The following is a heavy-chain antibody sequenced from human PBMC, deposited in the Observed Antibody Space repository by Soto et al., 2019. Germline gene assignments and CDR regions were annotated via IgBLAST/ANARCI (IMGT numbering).Heavy chain of an antibody. CDR1: GGTFSSYA. V-gene: IGHV1-69*01. Sequence: QVQLVQSGAEVKKPGSSVKVSCKASGGTFSSYAISWVRQAPGQGLEWMAGIIPIFGTANYAQKFQGRVTITADESTSTAYMELSSLRSEDTAVYYCARDLKYYDFWSGYQYNWFDPWGQGTLVTVSS. D-gene: IGHD3-3*01. CDR3: ARDLKYYDFWSGYQYNWFDP. J-gene: IGHJ5*02. CDR2: IIPIFGTA.